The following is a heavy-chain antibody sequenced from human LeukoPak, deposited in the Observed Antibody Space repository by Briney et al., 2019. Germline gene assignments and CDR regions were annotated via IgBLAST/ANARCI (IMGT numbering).Heavy chain of an antibody. D-gene: IGHD2-15*01. J-gene: IGHJ6*02. Sequence: GGSLRLSWAASGFTFDDYGMSWVGQAPGKGLELVSGINWNGGSTGYADSVKGRFTLSRDNAKNSLYLQMNRLGADGQAFYLLARFCGGSCYAMAVWGHGTTVTVSS. CDR2: INWNGGST. CDR1: GFTFDDYG. CDR3: ARFCGGSCYAMAV. V-gene: IGHV3-20*04.